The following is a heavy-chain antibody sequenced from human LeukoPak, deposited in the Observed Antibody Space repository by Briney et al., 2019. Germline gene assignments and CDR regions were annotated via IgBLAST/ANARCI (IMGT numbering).Heavy chain of an antibody. D-gene: IGHD1-26*01. CDR2: IRQDGSEK. CDR3: VRDTVGSESYPDY. CDR1: GFTFSRYW. Sequence: GGSLRLSCAASGFTFSRYWMTWVRQTPGKGLEWVANIRQDGSEKYYIDSVQGRFTTSKDNAKSSLYLEMNSLRVEDTAVYYCVRDTVGSESYPDYWGQGTLVTVSS. J-gene: IGHJ4*02. V-gene: IGHV3-7*01.